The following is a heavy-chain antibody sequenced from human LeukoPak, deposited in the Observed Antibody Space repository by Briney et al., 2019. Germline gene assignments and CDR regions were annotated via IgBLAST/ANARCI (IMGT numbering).Heavy chain of an antibody. CDR1: GYRFSNYW. J-gene: IGHJ5*02. CDR3: ARRICSSTSCRANWFDP. Sequence: GESLKISCKGSGYRFSNYWIAWVRQMPGKGLECMGIIYPGDSDTRYSPSFQGQVTISADKSISTAYLQWSSLKASDTAMYYCARRICSSTSCRANWFDPWGQGTLVTVSS. D-gene: IGHD2-2*01. V-gene: IGHV5-51*01. CDR2: IYPGDSDT.